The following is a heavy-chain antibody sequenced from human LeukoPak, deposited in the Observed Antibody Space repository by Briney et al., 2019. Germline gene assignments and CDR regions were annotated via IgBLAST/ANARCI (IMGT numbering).Heavy chain of an antibody. J-gene: IGHJ6*03. V-gene: IGHV1-18*01. CDR2: IVTYNGNT. CDR1: GYTFTSYG. D-gene: IGHD4-17*01. Sequence: ASVKVSCKTSGYTFTSYGLSWVRQAPGQGLEWMGCIVTYNGNTYYSQKLQGRVTMTTDTSTSTAYMELRSLRSDDTAVYYCAKTTVTSEEYFYYYMDVWGKGTTVTVSS. CDR3: AKTTVTSEEYFYYYMDV.